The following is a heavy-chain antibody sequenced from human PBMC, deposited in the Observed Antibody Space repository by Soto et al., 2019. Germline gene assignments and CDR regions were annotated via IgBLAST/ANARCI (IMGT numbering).Heavy chain of an antibody. CDR1: GFSLSTSGVG. CDR3: AHTMAPRIFDY. V-gene: IGHV2-5*02. J-gene: IGHJ4*02. CDR2: IYWDDDK. Sequence: QITLKESGPTLVKPTQTLTLTCTFSGFSLSTSGVGVGWIRQPPGKALEWLPLIYWDDDKRYSPSLQSRLTITKDTSKNQVVLTMTNMDPVYTATYYCAHTMAPRIFDYWGQGTLVTVS.